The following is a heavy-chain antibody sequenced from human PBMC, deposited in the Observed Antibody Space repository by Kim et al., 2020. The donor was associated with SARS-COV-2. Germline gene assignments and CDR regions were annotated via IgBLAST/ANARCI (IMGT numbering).Heavy chain of an antibody. CDR3: ARGGGDGYYYYYGMDV. J-gene: IGHJ6*02. V-gene: IGHV1-18*01. Sequence: QKVQGRVTMTTDTSTSTAYMELRSLRSDDTAVYYCARGGGDGYYYYYGMDVWGQGTTVTVSS. D-gene: IGHD2-21*01.